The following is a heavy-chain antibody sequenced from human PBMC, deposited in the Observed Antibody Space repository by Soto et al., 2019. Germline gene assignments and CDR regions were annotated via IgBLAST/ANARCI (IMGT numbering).Heavy chain of an antibody. D-gene: IGHD6-6*01. CDR1: GFSLSTSGVG. V-gene: IGHV2-5*02. Sequence: QITLKESGPTLVKPTKTLTLTCTFSGFSLSTSGVGVGWIRQPPGKALEWLALIYWDDDKRDSSFLKSRRTIATDTSKHQVVLTMTNMDPVDTATYYGAHSPYSSSSYSFDYWGQGTLVTVSS. J-gene: IGHJ4*02. CDR2: IYWDDDK. CDR3: AHSPYSSSSYSFDY.